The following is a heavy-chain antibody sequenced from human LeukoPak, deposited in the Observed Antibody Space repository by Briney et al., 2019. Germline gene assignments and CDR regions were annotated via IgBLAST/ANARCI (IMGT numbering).Heavy chain of an antibody. D-gene: IGHD4-17*01. J-gene: IGHJ6*03. CDR1: GFSLSRSG. V-gene: IGHV3-30*02. CDR2: IRYDGENK. Sequence: GGSLRLSCVTSGFSLSRSGIHWVRQAPGKGLEWVTFIRYDGENKYYADSVKGRFTFSRDISENTLYLEMNNLRLEDTAVYYCARDGGGDYPNYYYYYYMDVWGKGTTVTISS. CDR3: ARDGGGDYPNYYYYYYMDV.